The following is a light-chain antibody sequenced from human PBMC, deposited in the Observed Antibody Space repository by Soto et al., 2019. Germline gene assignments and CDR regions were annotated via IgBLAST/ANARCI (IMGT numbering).Light chain of an antibody. V-gene: IGLV4-69*01. Sequence: QPVLTQSPSASASLGASVKLTCTLSSGHSSYAIAWHQQQPEKGPRYLMKLNSDGSHSKGDGILDRFSGSSSGAERYLTISSLQSEDEADYYCQTWGTGIQVFGGGTKLTVL. CDR1: SGHSSYA. J-gene: IGLJ2*01. CDR3: QTWGTGIQV. CDR2: LNSDGSH.